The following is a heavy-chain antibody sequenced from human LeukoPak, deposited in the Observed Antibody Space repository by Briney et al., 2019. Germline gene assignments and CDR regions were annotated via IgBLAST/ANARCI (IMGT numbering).Heavy chain of an antibody. CDR2: IFYSGIT. CDR1: GGSISSYY. D-gene: IGHD1-26*01. V-gene: IGHV4-59*08. J-gene: IGHJ4*02. Sequence: PSETLSLTCTVSGGSISSYYRSWIRQPPGKGLEWIGYIFYSGITNYSPSLKSRVTISVDTSKNQFSLKLSSVTAADTAVYYCARHSPVGIYYFDFWGQGTLVTVSS. CDR3: ARHSPVGIYYFDF.